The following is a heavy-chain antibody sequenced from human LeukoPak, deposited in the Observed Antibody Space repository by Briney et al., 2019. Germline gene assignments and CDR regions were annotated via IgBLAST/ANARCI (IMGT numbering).Heavy chain of an antibody. J-gene: IGHJ6*03. D-gene: IGHD6-6*01. CDR3: TRISSSPAALYYYYMDV. V-gene: IGHV3-49*04. CDR2: IRSRRYGGTT. Sequence: GGSLRPSCTASGFIFGDNPLNWVRQAPGKGLEWVGLIRSRRYGGTTEYVASVNGRFSISRDDSKNIVYLQMNSLRDEDTAVYFCTRISSSPAALYYYYMDVWGKGIPVTVSS. CDR1: GFIFGDNP.